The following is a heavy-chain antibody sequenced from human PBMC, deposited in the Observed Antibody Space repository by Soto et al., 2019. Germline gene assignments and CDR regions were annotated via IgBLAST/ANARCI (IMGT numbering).Heavy chain of an antibody. CDR1: GYTFTGYY. CDR3: ARDSYVGNSRTYYYYYGMDV. D-gene: IGHD3-16*01. CDR2: INPNSGGT. V-gene: IGHV1-2*04. J-gene: IGHJ6*02. Sequence: GASVKVSCKASGYTFTGYYMHWVRQAPGQGLEWMGWINPNSGGTNYAQKFRGWVTMTRDTSISTAYMELSRLRSDDTAVYYCARDSYVGNSRTYYYYYGMDVWGQGTTVTVSS.